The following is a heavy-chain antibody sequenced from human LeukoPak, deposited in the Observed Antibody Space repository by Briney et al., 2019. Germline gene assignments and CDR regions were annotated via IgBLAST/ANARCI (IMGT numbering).Heavy chain of an antibody. CDR3: ARSGSGSYSDY. Sequence: GGSLKISCKGSGYSFSSYWTGWVRQMPGKGLEWMGIIYPGDSDTGYSPSFQGQVTISADKSITTAYLQWSSLKTSDTAMYYCARSGSGSYSDYWGQGTLVTVSS. D-gene: IGHD1-26*01. CDR2: IYPGDSDT. CDR1: GYSFSSYW. V-gene: IGHV5-51*01. J-gene: IGHJ4*02.